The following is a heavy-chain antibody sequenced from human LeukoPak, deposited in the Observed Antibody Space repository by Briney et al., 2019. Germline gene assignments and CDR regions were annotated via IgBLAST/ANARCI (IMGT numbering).Heavy chain of an antibody. V-gene: IGHV3-7*01. Sequence: GGSLRLSCAASGFTVSSNYMSWVRQAPGKGLEWVANIKQDGSEKYYVDSVKGRFTISRDNAKNSLYLQMNSLRAEDTAVYYCARARSTDYWGQGTLVTVSS. CDR2: IKQDGSEK. J-gene: IGHJ4*02. CDR3: ARARSTDY. CDR1: GFTVSSNY.